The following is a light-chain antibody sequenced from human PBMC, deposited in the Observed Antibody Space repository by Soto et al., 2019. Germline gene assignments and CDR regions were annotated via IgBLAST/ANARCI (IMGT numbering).Light chain of an antibody. CDR2: AAS. CDR1: QGISSY. V-gene: IGKV1-39*01. J-gene: IGKJ1*01. Sequence: IKITQSPSTLSASVGDRVTITCRASQGISSYLAWYQQKPGKAPKLLIYAASSLQSGVPSRFSGSGSGTDFTLTISSLQPEDFATYSCQQSYNSPQTFGRGTKVDIK. CDR3: QQSYNSPQT.